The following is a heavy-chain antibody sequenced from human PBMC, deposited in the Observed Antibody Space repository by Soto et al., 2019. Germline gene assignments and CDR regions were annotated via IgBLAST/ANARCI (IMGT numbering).Heavy chain of an antibody. CDR1: GGSISSYY. D-gene: IGHD2-8*02. CDR2: IYYSGST. CDR3: ARAQITGYFDY. J-gene: IGHJ4*02. Sequence: SETLSLTCTFSGGSISSYYWSWIRQPPGKGLEWIGYIYYSGSTNYNPSLKTRVTISVDTSKNQFSLKLSSVTAADTAVYYCARAQITGYFDYWGQGTLVTVSS. V-gene: IGHV4-59*01.